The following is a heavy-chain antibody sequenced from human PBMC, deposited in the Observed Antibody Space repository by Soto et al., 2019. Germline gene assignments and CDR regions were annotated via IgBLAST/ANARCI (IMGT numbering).Heavy chain of an antibody. CDR2: IYYSGST. CDR3: ARKRGGSKLNWFDP. J-gene: IGHJ5*02. D-gene: IGHD5-12*01. V-gene: IGHV4-31*03. CDR1: GGSISSGGYY. Sequence: QVQLQESGPGLVKPSQTLSLTCTVSGGSISSGGYYWSWIRQHPGKGLEWIGYIYYSGSTYYNPSLKSRVTISVDTSKNQFSLKLSSVTAADTAVYYCARKRGGSKLNWFDPWGHGTLVTVSS.